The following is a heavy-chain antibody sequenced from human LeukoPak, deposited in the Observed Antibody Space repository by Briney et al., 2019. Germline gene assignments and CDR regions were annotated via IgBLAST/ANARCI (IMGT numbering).Heavy chain of an antibody. V-gene: IGHV3-11*01. J-gene: IGHJ4*02. CDR1: GFTFSDYY. CDR2: ISSSGSTI. CDR3: ATIMVRGVILDY. D-gene: IGHD3-10*01. Sequence: GGSLRLSCAASGFTFSDYYMSWIRQAPGKGLERVSYISSSGSTIYYADSVKGRFTICRDNAKNSLYLQMNSLRAEDTAVYYCATIMVRGVILDYWGQGTLVTVSS.